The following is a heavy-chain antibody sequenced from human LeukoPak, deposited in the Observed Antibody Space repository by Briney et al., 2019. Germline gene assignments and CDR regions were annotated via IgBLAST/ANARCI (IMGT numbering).Heavy chain of an antibody. CDR2: IYYSGST. J-gene: IGHJ4*02. CDR1: GFTFSSYE. D-gene: IGHD6-13*01. V-gene: IGHV4-39*01. CDR3: TRHQGSSSWTPHDY. Sequence: GSLRLSCAASGFTFSSYEMNWVRQAPGKGLEWIGSIYYSGSTYYNPSLKSRVTISVDTSKNQFSLKLSSVTATDTAVYYCTRHQGSSSWTPHDYWGQGTLVTVSS.